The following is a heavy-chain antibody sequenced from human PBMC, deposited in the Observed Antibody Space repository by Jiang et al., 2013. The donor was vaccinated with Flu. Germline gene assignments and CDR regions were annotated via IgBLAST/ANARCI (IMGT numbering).Heavy chain of an antibody. D-gene: IGHD4-17*01. V-gene: IGHV3-30*18. CDR2: ISYDGSDE. Sequence: LVEVWGGVVQPGRSLRLSCAASGFAFSFYAMHWVRQAPGKGLEWVAIISYDGSDEYYADSVKGRFTISRDSSKTTLYLQMNSLRAEDTAVYYCAKDLSPSTYGDYVGSAFDIWGQGTMVTVSS. J-gene: IGHJ3*02. CDR3: AKDLSPSTYGDYVGSAFDI. CDR1: GFAFSFYA.